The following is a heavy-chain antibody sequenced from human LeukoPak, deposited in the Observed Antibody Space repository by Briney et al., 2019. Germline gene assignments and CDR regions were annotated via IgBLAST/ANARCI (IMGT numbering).Heavy chain of an antibody. CDR1: GGSFSGYY. D-gene: IGHD1-26*01. CDR3: ARGGGSGSYYWY. Sequence: SEALSLTCAVYGGSFSGYYWSWIRQPPGKGLEWIGEINHSGSTNYNPSLKSRVTISVDTSKNQFSLKLSSVTAADTAVYYCARGGGSGSYYWYWGQGTLVTVSS. CDR2: INHSGST. J-gene: IGHJ4*02. V-gene: IGHV4-34*01.